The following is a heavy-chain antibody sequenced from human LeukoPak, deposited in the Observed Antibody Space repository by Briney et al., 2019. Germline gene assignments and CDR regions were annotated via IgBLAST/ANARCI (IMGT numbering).Heavy chain of an antibody. D-gene: IGHD5-12*01. J-gene: IGHJ5*02. Sequence: GGSLRLSCAASGFTFSSYAMSGVREAPGKGLEWVSGISSSGVNTDYADSVKGRFTILKDSSEKTLDLQMNGLRADDTAVYFCARGRSGYISAYESWGQGTLVIVSS. CDR2: ISSSGVNT. V-gene: IGHV3-23*01. CDR1: GFTFSSYA. CDR3: ARGRSGYISAYES.